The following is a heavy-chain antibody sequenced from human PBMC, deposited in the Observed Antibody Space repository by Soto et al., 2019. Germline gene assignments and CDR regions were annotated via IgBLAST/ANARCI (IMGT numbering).Heavy chain of an antibody. V-gene: IGHV4-59*01. CDR3: ARDAVPNDGVDYYYYYMDV. CDR1: GGSISSYY. D-gene: IGHD1-1*01. CDR2: IYYSGST. J-gene: IGHJ6*03. Sequence: SETLSLTCTVSGGSISSYYWSWIRQPPGKGLEWIGYIYYSGSTNYNPSLKSRVTISVDTSKNQFSLKLSSVTAADTAVYYCARDAVPNDGVDYYYYYMDVWGKGTTVTVSS.